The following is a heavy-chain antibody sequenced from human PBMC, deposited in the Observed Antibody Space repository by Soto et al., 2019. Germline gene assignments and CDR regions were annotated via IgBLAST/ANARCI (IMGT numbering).Heavy chain of an antibody. V-gene: IGHV1-69*12. D-gene: IGHD2-15*01. CDR2: IIPMFGMA. CDR3: ARAPIRYCNGARCYRYHWFDL. Sequence: QVQLVQSGAEVKKPGSSVKVSCKASGGTFINYAINWVRLAPGQGLEWMGGIIPMFGMANYAQKFQGRVTVTADESTSTASMELSSLMSEDTDVYYCARAPIRYCNGARCYRYHWFDLWGQGALVTVSS. CDR1: GGTFINYA. J-gene: IGHJ5*02.